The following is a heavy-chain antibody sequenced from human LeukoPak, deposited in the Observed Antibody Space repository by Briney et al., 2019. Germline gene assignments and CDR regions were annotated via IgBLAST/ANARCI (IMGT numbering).Heavy chain of an antibody. CDR2: IKQDGSEK. CDR3: AAGAGWLIDH. V-gene: IGHV3-7*01. D-gene: IGHD6-19*01. Sequence: GGSLRLSCAASGLIFSNYWMNWVRQAPGKGLEWVANIKQDGSEKYYVESVKGRFTISRDNAENSLYLQMNSLRAEDTAVYYCAAGAGWLIDHWGQGTLVTVSS. J-gene: IGHJ4*02. CDR1: GLIFSNYW.